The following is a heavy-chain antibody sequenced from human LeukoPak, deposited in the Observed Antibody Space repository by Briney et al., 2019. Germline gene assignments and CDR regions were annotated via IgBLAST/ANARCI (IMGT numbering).Heavy chain of an antibody. CDR2: IYYSGSP. J-gene: IGHJ4*02. CDR3: ARASGGDGSGSL. CDR1: GGSISGYY. Sequence: PSETLSLTCTVSGGSISGYYWSWIRQPPWKGLEWLGYIYYSGSPDYNPSLKSRVTISVDTSKNQFSLNLSSVTAADTAMYYCARASGGDGSGSLWGQGTLVTVSS. D-gene: IGHD3-10*01. V-gene: IGHV4-59*01.